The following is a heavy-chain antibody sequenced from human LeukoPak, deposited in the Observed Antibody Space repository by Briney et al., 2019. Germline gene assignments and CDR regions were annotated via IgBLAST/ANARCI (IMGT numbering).Heavy chain of an antibody. CDR3: AKGWQGYYTTWLDS. D-gene: IGHD3-10*01. CDR2: ISGSGGST. CDR1: GFTFSSYG. Sequence: GGSLRLSCAASGFTFSSYGMSWVRQAPGKGLEWVSAISGSGGSTYYADSVKGRFTISRDNFKNTLYLQMNSLRAEDTAVYYCAKGWQGYYTTWLDSWGQGTLVTVSS. V-gene: IGHV3-23*01. J-gene: IGHJ4*02.